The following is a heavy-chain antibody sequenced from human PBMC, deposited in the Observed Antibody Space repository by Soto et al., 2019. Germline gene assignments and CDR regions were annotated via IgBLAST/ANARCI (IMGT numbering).Heavy chain of an antibody. CDR2: ISLYSDGT. CDR3: ARVVPGAEAWFGP. D-gene: IGHD2-2*01. CDR1: GYTXSNYG. Sequence: SXKVSYTTSGYTXSNYGIPLVRQAPGQPLEWLGWISLYSDGTNYAQKFQGRVSMTTDTSKTTAYMELRSLSSDDTDVYYCARVVPGAEAWFGPWGQGTLGTVS. J-gene: IGHJ5*02. V-gene: IGHV1-18*01.